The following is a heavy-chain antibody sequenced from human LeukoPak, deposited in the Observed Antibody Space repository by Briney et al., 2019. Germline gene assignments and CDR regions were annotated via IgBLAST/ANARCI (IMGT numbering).Heavy chain of an antibody. Sequence: PGGSLRLSCAASGFTFSSYWMHWVRQAPGKGLVWVSSISSSSSYIYYADSVKGRFTISRDNAKNSLYLQMNSLRAEDTAVYYCARDDYDILTGYYQWGYYFDYWGQGTLVTVSS. CDR1: GFTFSSYW. V-gene: IGHV3-21*01. D-gene: IGHD3-9*01. CDR2: ISSSSSYI. CDR3: ARDDYDILTGYYQWGYYFDY. J-gene: IGHJ4*02.